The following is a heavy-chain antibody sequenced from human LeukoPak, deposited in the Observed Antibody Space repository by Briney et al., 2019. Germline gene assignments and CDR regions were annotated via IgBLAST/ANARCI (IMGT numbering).Heavy chain of an antibody. D-gene: IGHD4-17*01. J-gene: IGHJ4*02. CDR2: IYHSGST. V-gene: IGHV4-38-2*02. CDR3: AREREGPYGYLDY. Sequence: SETLSLTCTVSGGSISSYYWSWIRQPPGKGLEWIGSIYHSGSTYYNPSLKSRVTISVDTSKNQFSLKLSSVTAADTAVYYCAREREGPYGYLDYWGQGTLVTVSS. CDR1: GGSISSYY.